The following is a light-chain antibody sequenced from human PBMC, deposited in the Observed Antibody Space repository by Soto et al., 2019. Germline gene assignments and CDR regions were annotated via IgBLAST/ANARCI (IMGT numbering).Light chain of an antibody. V-gene: IGLV3-25*03. CDR1: ALPNQY. J-gene: IGLJ3*02. Sequence: SYELTQPPSVSVSPGQTARITCSGDALPNQYAYWYQQKSGQAPVLVIYKDSERPSGIPERFSGSSSGTTVTLTISGVQAEDEADYYCQSADSRGTWVFGGGTKLTVL. CDR2: KDS. CDR3: QSADSRGTWV.